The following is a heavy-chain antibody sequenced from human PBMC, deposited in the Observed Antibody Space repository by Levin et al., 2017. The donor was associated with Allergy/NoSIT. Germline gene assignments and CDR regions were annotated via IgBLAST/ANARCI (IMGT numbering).Heavy chain of an antibody. D-gene: IGHD3-10*02. J-gene: IGHJ2*01. V-gene: IGHV3-23*01. Sequence: GGSLRLSCAASGFIFSSYAMSWVRQAPGKGLEWVSAISGSGSSPYYADSVKGRFTISRDNSKSTLYLQMNSLRAEDTAVYYCAKSVRKNTNWGRGTLVTVSS. CDR1: GFIFSSYA. CDR3: AKSVRKNTN. CDR2: ISGSGSSP.